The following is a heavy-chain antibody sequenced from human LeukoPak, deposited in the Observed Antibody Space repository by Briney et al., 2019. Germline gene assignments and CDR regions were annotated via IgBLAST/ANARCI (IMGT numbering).Heavy chain of an antibody. CDR2: ISYDGSNK. J-gene: IGHJ4*02. CDR1: GFTFSSYG. V-gene: IGHV3-30*18. CDR3: AKPKVEYYDILTGYYPD. D-gene: IGHD3-9*01. Sequence: GGSLRLSCAASGFTFSSYGMHWVRKAPGKGLEWVAVISYDGSNKYYADSVKGRFTISRDNSKNTLYLQMNSLRAEDTAVYYCAKPKVEYYDILTGYYPDWGQGTLVTVSS.